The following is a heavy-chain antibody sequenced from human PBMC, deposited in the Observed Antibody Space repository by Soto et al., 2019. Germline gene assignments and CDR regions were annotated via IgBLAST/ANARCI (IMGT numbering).Heavy chain of an antibody. CDR1: GFTFSTNA. J-gene: IGHJ4*02. D-gene: IGHD3-3*01. V-gene: IGHV3-23*01. Sequence: GGSLRLSCAASGFTFSTNAMSWVRQAPGMGLEFVSLISGSGNTIYYADSVKGRFTISRDNSKNTLSLQMNSLRAEDTAVYYCAKVGYDTFGYYLRSFDCWGQGTLVTVSS. CDR3: AKVGYDTFGYYLRSFDC. CDR2: ISGSGNTI.